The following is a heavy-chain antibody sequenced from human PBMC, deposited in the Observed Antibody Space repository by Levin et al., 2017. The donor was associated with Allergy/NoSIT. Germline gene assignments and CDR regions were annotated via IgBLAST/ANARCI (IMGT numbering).Heavy chain of an antibody. CDR2: ISYDGSNK. CDR3: AREDQAAAGDIDY. D-gene: IGHD6-13*01. J-gene: IGHJ4*02. V-gene: IGHV3-30-3*01. CDR1: GFTFSSYA. Sequence: RGESLKISCAASGFTFSSYAMHWVRQAPGKGLEWVAVISYDGSNKYYADSVKGRFTISRDNSKNTLYLQMNSLRAEDTAVYYCAREDQAAAGDIDYWGQGTLVTVSS.